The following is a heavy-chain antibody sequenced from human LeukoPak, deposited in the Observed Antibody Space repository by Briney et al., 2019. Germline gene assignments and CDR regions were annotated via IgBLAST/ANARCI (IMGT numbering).Heavy chain of an antibody. Sequence: QPGGSLRLSCSASGFTYSSYAMSWVRQAPGKGLEWVSAISGSGGSTYYADSVKGRFTISRDNSKNTLYLQMNSLRAEDTAVYYCAKDLWLEAYYFDYWGQGTLVTVSS. CDR2: ISGSGGST. CDR3: AKDLWLEAYYFDY. D-gene: IGHD6-19*01. V-gene: IGHV3-23*01. CDR1: GFTYSSYA. J-gene: IGHJ4*02.